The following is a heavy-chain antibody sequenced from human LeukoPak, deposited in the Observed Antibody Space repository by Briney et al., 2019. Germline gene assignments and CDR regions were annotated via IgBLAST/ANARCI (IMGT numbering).Heavy chain of an antibody. CDR1: GGSISSSSYY. J-gene: IGHJ5*02. CDR2: IYYSGST. D-gene: IGHD3-22*01. V-gene: IGHV4-39*01. Sequence: SETLSLTCTVSGGSISSSSYYWGWIRQPPGKGLEWIGSIYYSGSTYYNPSLRSRVTISVDTSKNQFSLKLSSVTAADTAVYYCARKQYYYDSSGYSNWFDPWGQGTLVTVSS. CDR3: ARKQYYYDSSGYSNWFDP.